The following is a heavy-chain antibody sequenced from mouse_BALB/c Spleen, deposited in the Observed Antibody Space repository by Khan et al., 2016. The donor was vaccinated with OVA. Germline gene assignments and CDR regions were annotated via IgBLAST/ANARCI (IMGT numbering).Heavy chain of an antibody. CDR2: INPSNGRT. CDR3: ARVITKDY. CDR1: GYTFTSYW. J-gene: IGHJ2*01. D-gene: IGHD6-1*01. Sequence: QVQLQQSGAELVKPGASVKLSCKASGYTFTSYWMHWVKQRPGQGLEWIGEINPSNGRTNYNEKFKSKATLTAGKSSSTAYMQLSSPTSEDSAVXSCARVITKDYWGQGTTLTVSS. V-gene: IGHV1S81*02.